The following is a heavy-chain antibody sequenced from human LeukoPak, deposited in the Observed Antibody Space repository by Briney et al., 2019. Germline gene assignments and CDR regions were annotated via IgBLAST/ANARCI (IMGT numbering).Heavy chain of an antibody. D-gene: IGHD2-2*01. CDR1: GGSISSYY. Sequence: SETLSLTCTVSGGSISSYYWSWIRQPPGKGLEWIGYICYSGSTNYNPSLKSRVTISVDTTQNQFSLKLSSVTAADTAVYYCARGGYCSSTSCYLGMLFDYWGQGSLVTVSS. J-gene: IGHJ4*02. CDR3: ARGGYCSSTSCYLGMLFDY. CDR2: ICYSGST. V-gene: IGHV4-59*01.